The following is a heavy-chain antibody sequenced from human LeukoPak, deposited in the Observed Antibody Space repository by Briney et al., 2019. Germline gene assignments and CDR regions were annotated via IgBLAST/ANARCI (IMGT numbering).Heavy chain of an antibody. J-gene: IGHJ5*02. Sequence: KPSETLSLTCTVSGGSISGYYWTWIRQPPGKGLEWIGCIYSSGSTSYKPSLKSRITISVDTSKNQFSLNLSSVTAADTAVYYCVRGKAAAGAIWFDPWGQGTLVTVSS. V-gene: IGHV4-59*01. CDR2: IYSSGST. CDR1: GGSISGYY. CDR3: VRGKAAAGAIWFDP. D-gene: IGHD6-13*01.